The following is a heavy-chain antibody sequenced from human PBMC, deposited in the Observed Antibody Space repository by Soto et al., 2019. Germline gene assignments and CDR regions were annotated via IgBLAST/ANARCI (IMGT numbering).Heavy chain of an antibody. CDR3: ARQEGSDFWSGPYNWFDP. CDR2: IYYSGST. D-gene: IGHD3-3*01. V-gene: IGHV4-39*01. Sequence: SETLSLTCTVSGGSISSSSYYWGWIRQPPGKGLEWIGSIYYSGSTYYNPSLKSRVTISVDTSKNQFSLKLSSVTADDTAVYSCARQEGSDFWSGPYNWFDPWGQGTLVTVSS. J-gene: IGHJ5*02. CDR1: GGSISSSSYY.